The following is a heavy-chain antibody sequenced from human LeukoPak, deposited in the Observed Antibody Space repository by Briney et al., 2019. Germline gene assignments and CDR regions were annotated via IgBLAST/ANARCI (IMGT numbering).Heavy chain of an antibody. Sequence: ASVKVSCKASGYTRTRYYMHWVRLAPGQGLEWMGIIDTNDGTRSYAQKFQGRVTMTRDTSTSTVYMELSSLRSDDTALYYCARDIAVTGTGYYYGMDVWGQGTTVTVSS. CDR3: ARDIAVTGTGYYYGMDV. CDR2: IDTNDGTR. V-gene: IGHV1-46*01. CDR1: GYTRTRYY. J-gene: IGHJ6*02. D-gene: IGHD6-19*01.